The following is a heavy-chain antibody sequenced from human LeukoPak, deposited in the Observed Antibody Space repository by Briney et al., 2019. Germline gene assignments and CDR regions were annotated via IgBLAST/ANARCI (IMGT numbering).Heavy chain of an antibody. J-gene: IGHJ4*02. D-gene: IGHD2-2*01. Sequence: ASVKVSCKASGYTFTSYGISWVRQAPGQGLEWMGWINAYNGDTNFPQKLQGRVTMTTDTSTSTAYMELRSLRSDDTAVYYCARDLYCSNNICYYDSRHNDYWGQGTLVTVSS. CDR1: GYTFTSYG. CDR2: INAYNGDT. CDR3: ARDLYCSNNICYYDSRHNDY. V-gene: IGHV1-18*01.